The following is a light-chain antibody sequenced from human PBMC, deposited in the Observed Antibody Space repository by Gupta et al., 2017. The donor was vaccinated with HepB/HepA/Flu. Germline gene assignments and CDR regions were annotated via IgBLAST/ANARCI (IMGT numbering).Light chain of an antibody. CDR3: AAWDDSLSGVL. J-gene: IGLJ2*01. Sequence: QSVLTQPPSASGTPGQRVTISCSGSSSNIGSNYVYWYQQLPGTAPKLLIYRNNYRPSGVPDRFSGSKSGTSASLAISGLRSEDEATYHCAAWDDSLSGVLFAGGTKLTVL. CDR1: SSNIGSNY. CDR2: RNN. V-gene: IGLV1-47*01.